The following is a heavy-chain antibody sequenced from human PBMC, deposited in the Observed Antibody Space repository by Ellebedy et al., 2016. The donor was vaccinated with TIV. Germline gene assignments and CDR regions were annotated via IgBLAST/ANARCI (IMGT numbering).Heavy chain of an antibody. J-gene: IGHJ4*02. D-gene: IGHD2-21*02. CDR1: GFSLTNIIMG. V-gene: IGHV2-26*01. CDR3: VRALKYCGGDCTYKFDF. CDR2: IFSNDEK. Sequence: SGPTLVKPKETLTLTCTVSGFSLTNIIMGVSWIRQPPGKALEWLAHIFSNDEKSYSTSLEARLSISKDTAKSKVVLTVANMDPPDTATYYCVRALKYCGGDCTYKFDFWGQGALVTVSS.